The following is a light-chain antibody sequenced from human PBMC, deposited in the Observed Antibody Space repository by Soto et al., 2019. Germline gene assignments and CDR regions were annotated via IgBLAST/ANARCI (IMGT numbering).Light chain of an antibody. CDR3: QQLNSCPIT. CDR1: QAISSY. J-gene: IGKJ5*01. V-gene: IGKV1-9*01. CDR2: AAS. Sequence: DIQLTQAPSLLSASAGDRVSITCRASQAISSYLAWYQQKPGRAPNLLIYAASTLHSGVPSSFSGSGSGTELTLTITSLQPADFPTYYCQQLNSCPITFGQGTRLEIK.